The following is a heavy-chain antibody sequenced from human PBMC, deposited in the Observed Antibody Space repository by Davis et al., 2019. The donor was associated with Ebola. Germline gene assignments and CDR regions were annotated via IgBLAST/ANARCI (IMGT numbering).Heavy chain of an antibody. CDR2: IKQDGSEK. V-gene: IGHV3-7*03. J-gene: IGHJ4*02. CDR1: GFIFSDYC. CDR3: ARGSYVFDY. Sequence: ESPKIPCAASGFIFSDYCLPCVRQPPGKGLEWVANIKQDGSEKYYVDPVKGRFTISRDNAKNSLYLQMNSLRAEDTAVYYCARGSYVFDYWGQGTLVSVSS. D-gene: IGHD3-10*02.